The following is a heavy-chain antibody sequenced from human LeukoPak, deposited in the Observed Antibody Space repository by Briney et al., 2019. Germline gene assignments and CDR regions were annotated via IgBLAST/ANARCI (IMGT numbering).Heavy chain of an antibody. CDR2: ISAYNGNT. V-gene: IGHV1-18*04. Sequence: GESLKISCKGSGYSFTSYWIGWVRQAPGQGLEWMGWISAYNGNTNYAQKLQGRVTMTTDTSTSTAYMELRSLRSDDTAVYYCARDIAVVPAAMFLFGDWFDPWGQGTLVTVSS. D-gene: IGHD2-2*01. CDR3: ARDIAVVPAAMFLFGDWFDP. J-gene: IGHJ5*02. CDR1: GYSFTSYW.